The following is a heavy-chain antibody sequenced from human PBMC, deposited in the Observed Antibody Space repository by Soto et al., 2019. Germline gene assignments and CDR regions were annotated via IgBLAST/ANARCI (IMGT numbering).Heavy chain of an antibody. V-gene: IGHV1-69*12. CDR1: GGTFSSYT. Sequence: QVQLVQSGAAVKKPGSSVTVSCKASGGTFSSYTISWVRQAPGQGLKWMGGIIPIFGTANYAQKFQGRVTITADESTGSVTVELGRRLAQDTAVYYFGRGLRMWLLFWYCALWGGGALVTVSS. CDR2: IIPIFGTA. J-gene: IGHJ2*01. D-gene: IGHD5-12*01. CDR3: GRGLRMWLLFWYCAL.